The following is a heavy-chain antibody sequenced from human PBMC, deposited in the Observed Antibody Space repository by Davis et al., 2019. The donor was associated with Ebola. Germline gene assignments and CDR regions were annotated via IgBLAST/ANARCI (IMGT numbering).Heavy chain of an antibody. V-gene: IGHV4-59*01. CDR1: GGSISSYY. CDR3: AREGYYYVSSGYYGINWFDP. D-gene: IGHD3-22*01. Sequence: PGGSLRLSCTVSGGSISSYYWSWIRQPPGKGLEWIGYIYYSGSTNYNPSLKSRVTISVDTSKNQFSLKLSSVTAADTAVYYCAREGYYYVSSGYYGINWFDPWGQGTLVTVSS. CDR2: IYYSGST. J-gene: IGHJ5*02.